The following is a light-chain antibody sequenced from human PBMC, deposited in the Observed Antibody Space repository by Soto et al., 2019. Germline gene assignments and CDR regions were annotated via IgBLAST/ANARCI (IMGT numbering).Light chain of an antibody. CDR1: QSISSW. V-gene: IGKV1-5*03. CDR3: QQYNSYSYT. J-gene: IGKJ2*01. Sequence: DIQMTQSPSTLSASVGDRVTITCRASQSISSWLAWYQQKPGKAPKLLIYKASSLESGVPSRFSGSGSGTEFTLTISSLPPYDFATYYRQQYNSYSYTFGQGTKLEIK. CDR2: KAS.